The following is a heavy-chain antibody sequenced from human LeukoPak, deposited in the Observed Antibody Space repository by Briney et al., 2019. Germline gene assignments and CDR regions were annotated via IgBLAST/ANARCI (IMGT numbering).Heavy chain of an antibody. J-gene: IGHJ4*02. CDR2: ISYNSGSI. D-gene: IGHD5-18*01. CDR1: GFTFDDYA. Sequence: GGSLRLSCAASGFTFDDYAMHWVRQAPGKGLGWVSGISYNSGSIGYADSAKGRFTMSRDNAKNSLYLQMNSLRAEDTALYYCAKSSGYTYGSIDYWGQGTLVTVSS. V-gene: IGHV3-9*01. CDR3: AKSSGYTYGSIDY.